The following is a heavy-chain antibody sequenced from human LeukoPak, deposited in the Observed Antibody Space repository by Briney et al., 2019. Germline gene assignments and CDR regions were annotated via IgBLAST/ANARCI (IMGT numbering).Heavy chain of an antibody. J-gene: IGHJ4*02. CDR2: IKQDGSEK. D-gene: IGHD3-3*01. Sequence: PGGSLRLSCAASGFTFSSYWMSWVRQAPGEGLEWVANIKQDGSEKYYVDSVKGRFTISRDNAKNSLYLQMNSLRAEDTAVYYCARGPSDYDFWSGYSLDYWGQGTLVTVSS. CDR1: GFTFSSYW. CDR3: ARGPSDYDFWSGYSLDY. V-gene: IGHV3-7*01.